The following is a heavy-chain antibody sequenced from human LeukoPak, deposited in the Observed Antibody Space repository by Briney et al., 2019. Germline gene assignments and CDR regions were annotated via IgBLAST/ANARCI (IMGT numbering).Heavy chain of an antibody. Sequence: GGSLRLSCAASGFNFNTYWMSWVRQAPGKGLEWVANIKQDGSEKFYVDSMKGRFTISRDNSKNSLYLQMNSLRAEDTAVYYCARNKKGDRYTYGHDYWGQGTLVTVSS. CDR3: ARNKKGDRYTYGHDY. CDR1: GFNFNTYW. CDR2: IKQDGSEK. D-gene: IGHD5-18*01. V-gene: IGHV3-7*01. J-gene: IGHJ4*02.